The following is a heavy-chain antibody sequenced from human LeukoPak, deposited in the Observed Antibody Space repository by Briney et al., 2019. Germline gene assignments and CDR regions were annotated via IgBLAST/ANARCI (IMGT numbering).Heavy chain of an antibody. CDR2: IIPIFGTA. D-gene: IGHD6-19*01. CDR3: ARAARGWDNPRGHYYYYGMDV. V-gene: IGHV1-69*13. J-gene: IGHJ6*02. CDR1: GGTFSSYA. Sequence: ASVKVSCKASGGTFSSYAISWVRQAPGQGLEWMGGIIPIFGTANYAQKFQGRVTITADESMSTAYMELSSLRSEDTAVYYCARAARGWDNPRGHYYYYGMDVWGQGTTVTVSS.